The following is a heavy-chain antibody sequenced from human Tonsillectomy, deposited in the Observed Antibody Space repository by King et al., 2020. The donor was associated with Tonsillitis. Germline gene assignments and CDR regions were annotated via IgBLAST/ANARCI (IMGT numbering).Heavy chain of an antibody. Sequence: QLVQSGAEVKKAGESLKISCKGSGYSFTNYWIGWVRQMPGKGLEWMGIIYPGGSDIKYSPSFQGQVTISADKSISTAYLQWSSLKASDTAIYYCVRQVDYVVAGYPKYYFDFWGQGTLVTVS. V-gene: IGHV5-51*01. J-gene: IGHJ4*02. CDR1: GYSFTNYW. D-gene: IGHD6-19*01. CDR3: VRQVDYVVAGYPKYYFDF. CDR2: IYPGGSDI.